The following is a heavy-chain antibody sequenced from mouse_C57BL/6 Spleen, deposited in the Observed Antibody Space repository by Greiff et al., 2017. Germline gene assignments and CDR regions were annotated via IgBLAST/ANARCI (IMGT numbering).Heavy chain of an antibody. J-gene: IGHJ2*01. CDR3: ARGIYYDHTGGYFDY. CDR2: FHPYNDDT. V-gene: IGHV1-47*01. D-gene: IGHD2-4*01. Sequence: QVQLKQSGAELVKPGASVKMSCKASGYTFTTYPIEWMKQTHGKSLEWIGNFHPYNDDTKYNEKFKGKATLTVEKSSSTVYLELSRLTSDDSAVYYCARGIYYDHTGGYFDYWGQGTTLTVSS. CDR1: GYTFTTYP.